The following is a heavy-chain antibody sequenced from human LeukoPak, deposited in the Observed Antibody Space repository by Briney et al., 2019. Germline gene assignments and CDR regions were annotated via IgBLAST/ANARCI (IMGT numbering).Heavy chain of an antibody. CDR3: VRHNKDGGSHLDFDC. CDR2: IFKSGGT. V-gene: IGHV4-59*08. D-gene: IGHD4-23*01. Sequence: SETLSLTCTVAGASIDRYHWSWFRQPPGKGLEWTGSIFKSGGTHHSPSLQSRIAISRDSSKNHFSLRLTSVTAADTAVYYCVRHNKDGGSHLDFDCWGQGTLVSVSS. J-gene: IGHJ4*02. CDR1: GASIDRYH.